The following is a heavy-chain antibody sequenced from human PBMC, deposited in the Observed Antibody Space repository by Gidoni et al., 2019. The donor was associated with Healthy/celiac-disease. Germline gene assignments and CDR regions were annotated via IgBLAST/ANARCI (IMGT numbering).Heavy chain of an antibody. J-gene: IGHJ4*02. CDR2: ISYDGSNK. CDR3: ARSAVAGTFDY. CDR1: GFTFGSYA. Sequence: QVQLVESGGGVVQPGRSLRLSCAASGFTFGSYAMHWVRQAPGKGLGWVAVISYDGSNKYSADSVKGRFTISRDNSKNTLYLQMNSLRAEDTAVYYCARSAVAGTFDYWGQGTLVTVSS. V-gene: IGHV3-30-3*01. D-gene: IGHD6-19*01.